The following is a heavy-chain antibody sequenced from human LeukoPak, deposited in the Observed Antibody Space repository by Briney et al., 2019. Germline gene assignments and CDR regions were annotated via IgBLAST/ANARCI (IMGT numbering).Heavy chain of an antibody. D-gene: IGHD3-22*01. CDR3: ARPNSFDYYDSSGIFDY. CDR1: GYSFTSYW. J-gene: IGHJ4*02. V-gene: IGHV5-51*01. CDR2: IYPGDSDT. Sequence: EESLKISCKGSGYSFTSYWIGWVRQLPAKGLEWMGIIYPGDSDTRYSPSFQGQVTISADKSISTAYLQWSSLKASDTAMYYCARPNSFDYYDSSGIFDYWGQGTLVTVSS.